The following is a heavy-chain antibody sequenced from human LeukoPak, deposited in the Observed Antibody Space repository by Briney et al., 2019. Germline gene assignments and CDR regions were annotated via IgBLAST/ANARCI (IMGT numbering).Heavy chain of an antibody. CDR1: GFTFSSYA. D-gene: IGHD2-2*01. Sequence: QSGGSLRLSCAASGFTFSSYAMPWVRQAPGKGLEWVAVISYDGSNKYYADSVKGRFTISRDNSKNTLYLQMNSLRAEDTAVYYCARVGCSSTSCYVLYYYYGMDVWGQGTTVTVSS. J-gene: IGHJ6*02. CDR2: ISYDGSNK. V-gene: IGHV3-30-3*01. CDR3: ARVGCSSTSCYVLYYYYGMDV.